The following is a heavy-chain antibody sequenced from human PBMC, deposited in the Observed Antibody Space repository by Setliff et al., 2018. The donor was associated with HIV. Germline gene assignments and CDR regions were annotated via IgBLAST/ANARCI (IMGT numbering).Heavy chain of an antibody. CDR3: ARPRRVRSRAWYWFDI. CDR2: IYQSGSI. D-gene: IGHD6-19*01. J-gene: IGHJ5*02. V-gene: IGHV4-38-2*01. CDR1: GYSINSGFS. Sequence: PSETLSLTCAASGYSINSGFSRAWIRQPPGQGPQWIGSIYQSGSIHYNPSLQSRVTISVDSSTKQFSPNLFSVTAADTAVYYCARPRRVRSRAWYWFDIWGQGTLVTGSS.